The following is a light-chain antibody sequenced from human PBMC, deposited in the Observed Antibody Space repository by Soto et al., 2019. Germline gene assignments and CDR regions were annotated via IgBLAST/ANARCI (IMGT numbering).Light chain of an antibody. CDR1: QSLSTNY. V-gene: IGKV3-20*01. CDR3: QQYDTFPRT. J-gene: IGKJ1*01. Sequence: EIVLTQSPGTLSLSPGDRATLSCRASQSLSTNYLAWYQQKPGQAPRLLIYGASRRATDIPDRFSGSGSGTDFGLTITRLEPADFAVYFCQQYDTFPRTFGQGTKVEIQ. CDR2: GAS.